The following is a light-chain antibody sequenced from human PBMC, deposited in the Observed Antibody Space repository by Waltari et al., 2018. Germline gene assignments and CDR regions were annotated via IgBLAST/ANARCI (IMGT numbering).Light chain of an antibody. V-gene: IGLV2-8*01. CDR3: SSYAGSNTYVL. CDR2: EVS. J-gene: IGLJ2*01. Sequence: QSALTQPPSASGSPGQSVPISCTGTSSDVGGYNYVSWYQQHPGKVPKLVIFEVSKRPSGVPDRFSGSRSGNTASLTVSGLQAEDEADYYCSSYAGSNTYVLFGGGTKLTVL. CDR1: SSDVGGYNY.